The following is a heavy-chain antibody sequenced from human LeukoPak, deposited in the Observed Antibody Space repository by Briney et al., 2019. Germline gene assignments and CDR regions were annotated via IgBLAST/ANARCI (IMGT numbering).Heavy chain of an antibody. CDR2: IYPGDSDT. J-gene: IGHJ4*02. V-gene: IGHV5-51*01. Sequence: KVGESLKISCKGSGYSFTSYWIGWVRQMPGKGLEWMGIIYPGDSDTRYSPSFRGQVTISADKSISTAYLQWSSLKASDTAMYYCATSIVGATFLFDYWGQGTLVTVSS. D-gene: IGHD1-26*01. CDR3: ATSIVGATFLFDY. CDR1: GYSFTSYW.